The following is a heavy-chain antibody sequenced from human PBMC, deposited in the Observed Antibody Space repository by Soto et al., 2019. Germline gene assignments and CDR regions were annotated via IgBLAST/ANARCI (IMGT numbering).Heavy chain of an antibody. D-gene: IGHD4-4*01. Sequence: SVKVSCKASEGTFSSYAISWVRQAPGQGLEWMGGIIPIFGTANYAQKFQGRVTITADESTSTAYKELSSLRSEDTAVYYCATDLRLQYNFDYWGQGTLVTVSS. CDR2: IIPIFGTA. J-gene: IGHJ4*02. CDR1: EGTFSSYA. V-gene: IGHV1-69*13. CDR3: ATDLRLQYNFDY.